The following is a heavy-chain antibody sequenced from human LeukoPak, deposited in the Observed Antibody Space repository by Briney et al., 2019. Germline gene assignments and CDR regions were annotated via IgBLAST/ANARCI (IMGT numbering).Heavy chain of an antibody. CDR1: GYTFTGYY. D-gene: IGHD6-19*01. Sequence: ASVKVSCKASGYTFTGYYMHWVRQAPGQGLEWMGWINPNSGGTNYAQKFQGRVTMTRDTSISTACMELSRLRSDDTAVYYCARDFSIAVAGPDAFDIWGQGTMVTVSS. V-gene: IGHV1-2*02. CDR3: ARDFSIAVAGPDAFDI. J-gene: IGHJ3*02. CDR2: INPNSGGT.